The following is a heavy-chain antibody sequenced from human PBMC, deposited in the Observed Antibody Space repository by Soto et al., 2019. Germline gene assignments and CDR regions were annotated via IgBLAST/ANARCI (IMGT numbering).Heavy chain of an antibody. V-gene: IGHV4-61*05. Sequence: SETLSLTCTVSGGSISSSNYWWGWIRQSPGKELEWIGYVSFRGTTSYNPSLESRVTISVDTSKNQFSLKLSSVTAVDTAVYYCARVRGVMKGEFDPWGQGTLVT. D-gene: IGHD3-10*01. CDR3: ARVRGVMKGEFDP. J-gene: IGHJ5*02. CDR2: VSFRGTT. CDR1: GGSISSSNYW.